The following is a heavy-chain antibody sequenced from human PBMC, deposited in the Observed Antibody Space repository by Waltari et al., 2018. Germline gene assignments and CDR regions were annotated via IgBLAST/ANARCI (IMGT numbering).Heavy chain of an antibody. V-gene: IGHV3-33*01. Sequence: QVQLVESGGGVVQPGRSLRLSCAASGFTFSSYGMHWVRQAPGKGREWVAVIWYDGSNKYYADSVKGRFTISRDNSKNTLYLQMNSLRAEDTAVYYCARGTAIAVAGYYYYYGMDVWGQGTTVTVSS. CDR2: IWYDGSNK. D-gene: IGHD6-19*01. J-gene: IGHJ6*02. CDR1: GFTFSSYG. CDR3: ARGTAIAVAGYYYYYGMDV.